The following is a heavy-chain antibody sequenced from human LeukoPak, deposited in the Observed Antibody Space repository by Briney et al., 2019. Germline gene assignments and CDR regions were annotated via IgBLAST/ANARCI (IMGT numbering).Heavy chain of an antibody. CDR2: MNHNSGNT. Sequence: ASVKVSCKASGYTFTSYDINWVRQATGQGLEWMGWMNHNSGNTGYAQKFQGRVTMTRNTSISTAYMELSSLRSEDTAVYYCARLGQVQYYFYYYYYMDVWGKGTTVTVSS. CDR3: ARLGQVQYYFYYYYYMDV. CDR1: GYTFTSYD. D-gene: IGHD2/OR15-2a*01. V-gene: IGHV1-8*01. J-gene: IGHJ6*03.